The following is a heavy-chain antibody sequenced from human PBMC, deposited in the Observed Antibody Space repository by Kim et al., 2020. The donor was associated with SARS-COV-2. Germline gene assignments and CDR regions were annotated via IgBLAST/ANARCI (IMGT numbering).Heavy chain of an antibody. D-gene: IGHD1-20*01. CDR3: ARGLVTTYSWGFVEDYYYYGMDV. J-gene: IGHJ6*02. CDR1: GFTFSSYS. V-gene: IGHV3-21*04. Sequence: GGSLRLSCAASGFTFSSYSMNWVRQAPGKGLEWVSSISSSSSYIYYADSVKGRFTISRDNAKNSLYLQMNSLRAEDTAVYYCARGLVTTYSWGFVEDYYYYGMDVWGQGTTVTVSS. CDR2: ISSSSSYI.